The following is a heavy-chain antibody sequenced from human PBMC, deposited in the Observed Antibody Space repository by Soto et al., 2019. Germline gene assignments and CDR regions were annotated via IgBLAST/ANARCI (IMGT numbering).Heavy chain of an antibody. CDR3: ARPRGDYYYYYGMDV. CDR2: INSDGSST. V-gene: IGHV3-74*01. J-gene: IGHJ6*02. CDR1: GFTFSSYW. Sequence: GGSLRLSCAASGFTFSSYWMHWVRQAPGKGLVWVSRINSDGSSTSYADSVKGRFTISRDDSKNTLYLQMNSLRAEDTAVYYCARPRGDYYYYYGMDVWGQGTTVTVSS. D-gene: IGHD3-10*01.